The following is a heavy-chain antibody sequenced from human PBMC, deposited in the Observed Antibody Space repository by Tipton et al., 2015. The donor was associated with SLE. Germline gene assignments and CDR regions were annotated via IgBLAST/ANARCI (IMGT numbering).Heavy chain of an antibody. V-gene: IGHV3-33*01. Sequence: SLRLSCAASGFTFSNYGMHWVRQAPGKGLEWVAVIWYDGSQSYYGDSVKGRFTISRDNAKNTLYLQMNSVRADDTAVYYCAASIAVALNYWGQGTLVTVSS. CDR3: AASIAVALNY. CDR1: GFTFSNYG. D-gene: IGHD2-21*01. J-gene: IGHJ4*02. CDR2: IWYDGSQS.